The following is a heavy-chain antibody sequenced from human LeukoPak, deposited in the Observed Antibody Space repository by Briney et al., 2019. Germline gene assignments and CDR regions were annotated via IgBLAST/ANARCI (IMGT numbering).Heavy chain of an antibody. CDR3: ASVRRGFGESSKYYAYYYMGV. D-gene: IGHD3-10*01. CDR1: GGSISSSSYY. CDR2: IYYTGST. J-gene: IGHJ6*03. Sequence: SETLSLTCTVSGGSISSSSYYWGWIRQPPGKGLDGSGNIYYTGSTYYNPSLKGRGTISLDTSKNQFSLKLSSVTAADTAVYYCASVRRGFGESSKYYAYYYMGVWGKGTTVTISS. V-gene: IGHV4-39*01.